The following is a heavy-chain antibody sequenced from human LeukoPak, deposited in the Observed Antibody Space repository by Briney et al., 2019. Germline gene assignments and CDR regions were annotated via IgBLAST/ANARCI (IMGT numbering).Heavy chain of an antibody. Sequence: GGSLRLSCAASGFTFSDYYMSWIRQAPGKGLEWISYISSGSSGIYYADSVKGRFTVSRDNAKRSLYLHMNSLRAEDTAIYYCARTSGFGELYFYYYYMDVWGRGTTVTVSS. J-gene: IGHJ6*03. D-gene: IGHD3-10*01. CDR2: ISSGSSGI. CDR3: ARTSGFGELYFYYYYMDV. CDR1: GFTFSDYY. V-gene: IGHV3-11*04.